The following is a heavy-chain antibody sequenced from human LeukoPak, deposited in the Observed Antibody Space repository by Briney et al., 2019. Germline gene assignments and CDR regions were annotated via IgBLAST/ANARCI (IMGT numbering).Heavy chain of an antibody. Sequence: ASVKVSCKASGYIFTRYGISWVRQAPGQGLEWMGWISAHYGNTNYAQKFQGRLTMTTDTSTNTAYMELRSLRPDDTAVYYCARDFFHGHCSGLGCFLLDYWGQGSLVTVSS. V-gene: IGHV1-18*01. CDR3: ARDFFHGHCSGLGCFLLDY. CDR1: GYIFTRYG. D-gene: IGHD2-15*01. J-gene: IGHJ4*02. CDR2: ISAHYGNT.